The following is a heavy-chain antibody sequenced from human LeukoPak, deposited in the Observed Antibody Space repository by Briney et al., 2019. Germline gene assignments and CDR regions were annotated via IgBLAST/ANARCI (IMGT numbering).Heavy chain of an antibody. V-gene: IGHV3-33*01. CDR3: ALYCGGDCYSRHYYGMDV. D-gene: IGHD2-21*02. CDR1: GFTFSTYG. J-gene: IGHJ6*02. CDR2: IWFDGSNE. Sequence: PGRSLRLSCAASGFTFSTYGMHWVRQAPGKGLEWVAVIWFDGSNEYYADSVKGRFTISRDNSKNTLYLQMNSLRAEDTAVYYCALYCGGDCYSRHYYGMDVWGQGTTVTVSS.